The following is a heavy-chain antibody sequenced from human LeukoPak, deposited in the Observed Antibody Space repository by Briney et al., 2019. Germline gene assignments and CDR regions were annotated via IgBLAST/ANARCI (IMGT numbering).Heavy chain of an antibody. CDR3: ARDLHCSSTSCYSYFDS. D-gene: IGHD2-2*01. CDR2: INPSGGSS. J-gene: IGHJ4*02. Sequence: ASVKVSCKASGYTFTNFYIHWVREAPGHGLEWMGVINPSGGSSTYAQKLQGRVTMTTDTSTSTVYMELSSLRSEDTAVYYCARDLHCSSTSCYSYFDSSGQGTLITVSS. CDR1: GYTFTNFY. V-gene: IGHV1-46*01.